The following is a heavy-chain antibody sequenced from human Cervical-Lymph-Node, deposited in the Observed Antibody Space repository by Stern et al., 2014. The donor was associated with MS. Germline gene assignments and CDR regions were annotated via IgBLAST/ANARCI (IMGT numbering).Heavy chain of an antibody. V-gene: IGHV4-38-2*02. D-gene: IGHD6-13*01. CDR2: IYHSGST. CDR1: TYSISSGYY. Sequence: VQLVESGPGLVKPSETLSLTCTVSTYSISSGYYWGWIRQPPGKGLEWIGTIYHSGSTSYNPSLKSRVTISVDTSKNQFSLKLISVTAADTAMYYCAREEQQLVHGNWFDPWGQGTLVTVSS. J-gene: IGHJ5*02. CDR3: AREEQQLVHGNWFDP.